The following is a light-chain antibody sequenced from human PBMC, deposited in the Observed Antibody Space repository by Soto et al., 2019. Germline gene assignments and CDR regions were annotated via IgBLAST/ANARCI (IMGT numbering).Light chain of an antibody. CDR3: SSYTSSSSDV. CDR2: EVS. Sequence: SALAQPASVSGSPGQSITISCTGTSIDVGGYNYVSWYQQHPGKAPKLMIYEVSNRPSGVSNRFSGSKSGNTASLTISGLQAEDEADYYCSSYTSSSSDVFXTGTKVTVL. V-gene: IGLV2-14*01. CDR1: SIDVGGYNY. J-gene: IGLJ1*01.